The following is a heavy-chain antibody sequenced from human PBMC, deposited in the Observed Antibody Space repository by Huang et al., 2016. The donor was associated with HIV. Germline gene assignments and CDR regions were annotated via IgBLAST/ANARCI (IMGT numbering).Heavy chain of an antibody. CDR1: GGSMSSYY. CDR3: ASASIAARRWFDP. Sequence: QVQLQESGPGLVKPSETLSLTCTVSGGSMSSYYWSWIRQPPGKGLEWIGYIYYSGSTNYNPSLKSRVPISVDTAKNQFSLRLSSVTAADTAVYYCASASIAARRWFDPWGQGSLVTVSS. V-gene: IGHV4-59*01. CDR2: IYYSGST. J-gene: IGHJ5*02. D-gene: IGHD6-6*01.